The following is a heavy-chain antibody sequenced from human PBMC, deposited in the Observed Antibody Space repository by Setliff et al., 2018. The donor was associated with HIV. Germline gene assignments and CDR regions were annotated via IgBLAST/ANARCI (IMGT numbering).Heavy chain of an antibody. V-gene: IGHV3-20*04. Sequence: GGSLRLSCAASGFTFDDYGMTWVRQAPGKGLEWVSGINWNGGGTGYADSVKGRFTISRDNTKNSLYLQMNSLRAEDTALYYCAREGGMVRGALYYYYYYYMDGWGKGTTVTVSS. CDR2: INWNGGGT. CDR3: AREGGMVRGALYYYYYYYMDG. D-gene: IGHD3-10*01. J-gene: IGHJ6*03. CDR1: GFTFDDYG.